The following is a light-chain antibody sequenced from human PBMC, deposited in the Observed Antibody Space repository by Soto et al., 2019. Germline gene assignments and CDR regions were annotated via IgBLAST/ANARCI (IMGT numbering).Light chain of an antibody. CDR2: DVS. V-gene: IGLV2-11*01. J-gene: IGLJ1*01. Sequence: QSALTQPRSVSGSPGQSVTISCTGTSSDVGGYNYVSWYQQHPGKAPKLMIYDVSKRPSGVPDRFSVSKSGNTASLTISGLQYEDEADYYCCSYAGSYTFYVFGTGTKLTVL. CDR1: SSDVGGYNY. CDR3: CSYAGSYTFYV.